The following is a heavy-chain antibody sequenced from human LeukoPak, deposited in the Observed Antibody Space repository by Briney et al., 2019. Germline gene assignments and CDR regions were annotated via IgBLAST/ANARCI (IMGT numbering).Heavy chain of an antibody. CDR1: GYTFRNYG. V-gene: IGHV1-18*01. Sequence: ASVKVSCKASGYTFRNYGILWVRQAPGQGLEWMGWVSPYNDNTNYAQNFQGRVTMTTDTSTSTAYMELRSLRSDDTAVYYCARASESGWREFDYWGQGTLVTVSS. CDR2: VSPYNDNT. CDR3: ARASESGWREFDY. D-gene: IGHD6-19*01. J-gene: IGHJ4*02.